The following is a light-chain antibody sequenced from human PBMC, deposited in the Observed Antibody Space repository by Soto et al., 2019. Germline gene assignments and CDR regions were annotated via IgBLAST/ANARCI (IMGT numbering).Light chain of an antibody. J-gene: IGLJ2*01. CDR1: ISDVGAYNY. CDR2: EVS. CDR3: STHVRSSTL. Sequence: QSALTQPASVSGSPGQSITVSCTGTISDVGAYNYVSWYQHHPGKAPKLIIYEVSNRPSGVSNRFSGSKSGSTASLTISGLQAEDEADYYCSTHVRSSTLFGGGTKLTVL. V-gene: IGLV2-14*01.